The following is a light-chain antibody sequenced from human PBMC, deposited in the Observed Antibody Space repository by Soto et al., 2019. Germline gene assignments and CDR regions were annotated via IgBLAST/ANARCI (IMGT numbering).Light chain of an antibody. CDR1: SGSIASNY. Sequence: NFMLTQPHSVSESPGKTVTISCTRSSGSIASNYGQWYQQRPGSAPTTVIYEDNQRTSGVPDRFSGSIDSSSNSASLNISGLKPAYEADYYCQSYDSINDVFGGGTQLTVL. CDR2: EDN. V-gene: IGLV6-57*03. J-gene: IGLJ7*01. CDR3: QSYDSINDV.